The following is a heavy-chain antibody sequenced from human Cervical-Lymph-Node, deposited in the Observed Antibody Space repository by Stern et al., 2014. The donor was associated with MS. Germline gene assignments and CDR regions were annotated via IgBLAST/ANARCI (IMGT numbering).Heavy chain of an antibody. Sequence: QVQLQESGPGLVKPSETLSLTCTVSGGSISSYYWSWIRQPPGKGLEWIGYIYYSGSTNYNPSLKSRVTISVETSQTPFSLTLSPVTAADTAVYYCARHVSGSYRIDAFDIWGQGTMVTVSS. J-gene: IGHJ3*02. V-gene: IGHV4-59*08. D-gene: IGHD1-26*01. CDR3: ARHVSGSYRIDAFDI. CDR1: GGSISSYY. CDR2: IYYSGST.